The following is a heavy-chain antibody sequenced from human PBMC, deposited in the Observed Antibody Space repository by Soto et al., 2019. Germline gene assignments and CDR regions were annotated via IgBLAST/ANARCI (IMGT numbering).Heavy chain of an antibody. CDR2: IYYIGSP. CDR1: GDSISSGDSY. Sequence: QVQLQESGPGLVKPSQTLSLTCTVSGDSISSGDSYWSRIRQAPGKGLEWLGYIYYIGSPYHNPSLKGRLSISVDPSNNQFSLELRSVTAANTAVYYCARDRMVRGVQPLDVWGQGTTVIVSS. J-gene: IGHJ6*02. V-gene: IGHV4-30-4*08. D-gene: IGHD3-10*01. CDR3: ARDRMVRGVQPLDV.